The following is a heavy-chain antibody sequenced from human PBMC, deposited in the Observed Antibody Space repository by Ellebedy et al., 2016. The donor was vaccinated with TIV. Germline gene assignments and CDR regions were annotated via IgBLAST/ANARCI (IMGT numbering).Heavy chain of an antibody. J-gene: IGHJ4*02. CDR1: GFTFSSSW. CDR3: ARGSGYCSSTSCSGETD. V-gene: IGHV3-74*01. CDR2: INGDGSNI. Sequence: GESLKISCAASGFTFSSSWVHWVRQVPGKGLVWVARINGDGSNIGYVDSVKGRFTISRDNAKNSLYLQMNSLSADDTAVYYCARGSGYCSSTSCSGETDWGQGTPVTVSS. D-gene: IGHD2-2*01.